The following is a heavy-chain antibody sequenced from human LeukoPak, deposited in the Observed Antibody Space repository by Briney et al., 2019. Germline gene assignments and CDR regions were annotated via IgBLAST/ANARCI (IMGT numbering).Heavy chain of an antibody. Sequence: GGSLRLSCAGSTFAFGGYWIHWVRQLPGKGLAWVSRIDSAGGRIQGADSVKGRFTISRDNAKNTVYLQMNSLRPEDSAVYYCVADRGNWSGGDFWGRGTLVIVSS. CDR3: VADRGNWSGGDF. D-gene: IGHD3-10*01. CDR2: IDSAGGRI. J-gene: IGHJ4*02. V-gene: IGHV3-74*01. CDR1: TFAFGGYW.